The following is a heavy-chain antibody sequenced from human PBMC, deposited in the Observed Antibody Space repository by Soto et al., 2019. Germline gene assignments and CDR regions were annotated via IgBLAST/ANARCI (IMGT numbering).Heavy chain of an antibody. CDR3: ARDASRDSSARGWFDP. CDR1: GFTFSSYS. D-gene: IGHD6-13*01. CDR2: ISSSSSYI. Sequence: GGSLRLSCAASGFTFSSYSMNWVRQAPGKGLEWVSSISSSSSYIYYADSVKGRFTISRDNAKNSLYLQMNSLRAEDKAVYYCARDASRDSSARGWFDPWGPGTLVTVSS. J-gene: IGHJ5*02. V-gene: IGHV3-21*01.